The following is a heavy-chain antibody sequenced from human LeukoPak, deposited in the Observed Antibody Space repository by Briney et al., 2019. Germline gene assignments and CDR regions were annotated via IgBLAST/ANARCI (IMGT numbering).Heavy chain of an antibody. CDR1: GFPFSNYW. Sequence: PGGSLRLSCAASGFPFSNYWMHWVRQAPGKGLVWVSRVNSDGSSISYADSVKGRSTISRDNAKNTLYLQMNSLRAEDAAVYYCATVSRSSGRGYFDYWGQGTLVTVSS. J-gene: IGHJ4*02. D-gene: IGHD6-19*01. CDR3: ATVSRSSGRGYFDY. V-gene: IGHV3-74*01. CDR2: VNSDGSSI.